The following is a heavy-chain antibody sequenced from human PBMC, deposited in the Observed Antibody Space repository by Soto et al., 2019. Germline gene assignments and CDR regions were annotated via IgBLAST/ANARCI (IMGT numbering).Heavy chain of an antibody. D-gene: IGHD6-6*01. CDR2: INHRGST. V-gene: IGHV4-34*01. J-gene: IGHJ4*02. CDR1: GGSFSGNY. Sequence: PSETLSLTCAVYGGSFSGNYWSWIRQPPGKGLEWIGEINHRGSTSYNPSLKSRVTISVDTSKNQVSLMLTSVTAADMAVYYCARGGAGSPSGFDYWGEGTLVTVSS. CDR3: ARGGAGSPSGFDY.